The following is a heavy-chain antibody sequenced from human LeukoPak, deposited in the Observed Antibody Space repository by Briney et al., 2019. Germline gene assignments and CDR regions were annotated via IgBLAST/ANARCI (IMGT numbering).Heavy chain of an antibody. D-gene: IGHD1-1*01. J-gene: IGHJ4*02. CDR2: ISSSGSNT. Sequence: GGSLRLSCAASGFTFSSYAMNWVRQAPGKGLEWVSGISSSGSNTYYADSVKGRFTISRDNSKNTLYLQMNSLRAEDTAVYYCAKDTRTATTHGGFDSWGQGTLVTVSS. CDR1: GFTFSSYA. V-gene: IGHV3-23*01. CDR3: AKDTRTATTHGGFDS.